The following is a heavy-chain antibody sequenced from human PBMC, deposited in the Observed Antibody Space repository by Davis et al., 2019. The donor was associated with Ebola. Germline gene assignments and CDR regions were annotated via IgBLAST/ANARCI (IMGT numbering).Heavy chain of an antibody. D-gene: IGHD6-19*01. J-gene: IGHJ4*02. Sequence: PGGSLRLSCKGSGNSFTTDWIGWVRQMPGKGLEWMGIIYPGDSDTRYSPSFQGQVTISADKSISTAYLQWSSLKASDTAMYYCARHTDSSGWLGNFDYWGQGTLVTVSS. CDR2: IYPGDSDT. V-gene: IGHV5-51*01. CDR3: ARHTDSSGWLGNFDY. CDR1: GNSFTTDW.